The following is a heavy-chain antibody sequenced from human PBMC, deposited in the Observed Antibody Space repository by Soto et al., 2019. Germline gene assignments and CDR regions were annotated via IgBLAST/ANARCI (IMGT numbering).Heavy chain of an antibody. CDR2: INSDGSSR. CDR3: ARDFEY. V-gene: IGHV3-74*01. Sequence: EVQLVESGGGLVQPGGSLRLSCEASGFTFSTFWMHWVRQAPGKGLVWVSRINSDGSSRNYAESVKGRVTISRDNAKNMLYLQMNSLRAEDTAVYYCARDFEYWGQGTLVTVSS. J-gene: IGHJ4*02. CDR1: GFTFSTFW.